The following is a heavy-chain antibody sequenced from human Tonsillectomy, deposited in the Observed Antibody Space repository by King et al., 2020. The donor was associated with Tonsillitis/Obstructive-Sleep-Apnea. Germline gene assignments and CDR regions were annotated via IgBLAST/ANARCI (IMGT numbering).Heavy chain of an antibody. D-gene: IGHD2-2*01. J-gene: IGHJ4*02. Sequence: VQLQQWGTGLLKPSETLSLTCAVYGGSFSGYYWSWIRQPPGKGLEWIGEINHSGSTNYNPSLKSRVTISVDTSKNQFSLNLSSVTAADTAVYYCARGWVIVVPTARGFYFDYWGQGNLVTVSS. CDR2: INHSGST. V-gene: IGHV4-34*01. CDR3: ARGWVIVVPTARGFYFDY. CDR1: GGSFSGYY.